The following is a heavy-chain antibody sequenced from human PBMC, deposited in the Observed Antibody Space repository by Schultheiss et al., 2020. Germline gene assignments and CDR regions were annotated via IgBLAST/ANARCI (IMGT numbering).Heavy chain of an antibody. CDR3: ARDDGSGTHFDY. Sequence: GGSLRLSCAASGFTFSSYSMNWVRQAPGKGLEWVSAISGRGTSTYYADSVKGRFTISRDNSKNTLYLQMNSLRFEDTAVYYCARDDGSGTHFDYWGQGTLVTVSS. V-gene: IGHV3-23*01. CDR2: ISGRGTST. CDR1: GFTFSSYS. D-gene: IGHD3-10*01. J-gene: IGHJ4*02.